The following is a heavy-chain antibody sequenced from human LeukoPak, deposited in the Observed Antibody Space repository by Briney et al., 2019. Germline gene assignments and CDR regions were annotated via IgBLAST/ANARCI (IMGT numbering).Heavy chain of an antibody. J-gene: IGHJ3*02. CDR2: ISRTGSTT. CDR3: ATSRYCSGGDCYSLAFDI. D-gene: IGHD2-15*01. V-gene: IGHV3-64*01. CDR1: GFTFSNYF. Sequence: GRSLRLSCAASGFTFSNYFMHWVRQAPGKGLKYFSAISRTGSTTYYTNSVKGRFTISRDNSKNTLYLQMGSLRAEDMAAYYCATSRYCSGGDCYSLAFDIWGQGTMVTVAS.